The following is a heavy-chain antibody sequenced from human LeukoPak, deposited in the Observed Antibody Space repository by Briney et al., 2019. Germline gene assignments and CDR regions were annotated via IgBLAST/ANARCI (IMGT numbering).Heavy chain of an antibody. J-gene: IGHJ6*02. Sequence: SETLSLTCTVSGDSISSYYWSWIRQPPGKGLEWIGYIYYSGSTNYNPSLKSRVTISVDTSKNQFSLKLSSVTAADTAVYYCARVTPYYYYGMDVWGQGTTVTVSS. CDR2: IYYSGST. D-gene: IGHD4-23*01. CDR3: ARVTPYYYYGMDV. CDR1: GDSISSYY. V-gene: IGHV4-59*01.